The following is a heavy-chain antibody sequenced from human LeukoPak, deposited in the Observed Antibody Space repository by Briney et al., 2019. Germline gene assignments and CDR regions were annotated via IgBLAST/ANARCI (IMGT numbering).Heavy chain of an antibody. CDR1: GGSFSSGGYY. J-gene: IGHJ5*02. Sequence: SETLSLTCTVSGGSFSSGGYYWSWIRQPPGKGLEWIGYIYYSGSTNYNPSLKSRVTISVDTSKNQFSLKLSSVTAADTAVYYCARDMTDWWFDPWGQGTLVTVSS. CDR2: IYYSGST. V-gene: IGHV4-61*08. D-gene: IGHD3-9*01. CDR3: ARDMTDWWFDP.